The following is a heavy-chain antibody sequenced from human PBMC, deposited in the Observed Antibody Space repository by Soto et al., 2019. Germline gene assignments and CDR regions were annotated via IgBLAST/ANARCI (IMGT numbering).Heavy chain of an antibody. CDR2: ISDSGSTT. D-gene: IGHD3-16*01. CDR1: GFTFRSCA. Sequence: HPGGSLRLSCAASGFTFRSCAMSWVRQAPGKGLEWVSSISDSGSTTFYADSVKGRFTISRDNSKTILYLQMTSLRAEDTATYYCAKRPDRLGSLFYFDYWGQGALVTVSS. CDR3: AKRPDRLGSLFYFDY. J-gene: IGHJ4*02. V-gene: IGHV3-23*01.